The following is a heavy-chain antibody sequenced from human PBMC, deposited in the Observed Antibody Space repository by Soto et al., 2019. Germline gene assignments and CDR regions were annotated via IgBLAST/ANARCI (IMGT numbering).Heavy chain of an antibody. J-gene: IGHJ5*02. CDR3: ARDRRRGWFDP. CDR1: GFTVSVNY. Sequence: EVQLVESGGGLVQPGGSLRLSCAASGFTVSVNYMTWVRQAPGKGLEWVSVMYSDGSTYYADSVKGRFTISIDSSKDTVYLQMNSLRADDPAVNYCARDRRRGWFDPWGQGTLVTVSS. CDR2: MYSDGST. D-gene: IGHD3-10*01. V-gene: IGHV3-66*01.